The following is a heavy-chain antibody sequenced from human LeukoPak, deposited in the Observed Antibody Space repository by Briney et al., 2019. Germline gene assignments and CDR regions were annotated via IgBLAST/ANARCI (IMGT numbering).Heavy chain of an antibody. CDR1: VGSISSYY. D-gene: IGHD6-25*01. J-gene: IGHJ4*02. CDR3: ARDRLAAGNFDY. V-gene: IGHV4-59*01. Sequence: SETLSLTCTVSVGSISSYYWSWIRQPPGKGLEWIGYIYYRGSTNYNPSFKSRVTISVDTSKNQFSLKLSSVTAADTAVYYCARDRLAAGNFDYWGQGTLVTVSS. CDR2: IYYRGST.